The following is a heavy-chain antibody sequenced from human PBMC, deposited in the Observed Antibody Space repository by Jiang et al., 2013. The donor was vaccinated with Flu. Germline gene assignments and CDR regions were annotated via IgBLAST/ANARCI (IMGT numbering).Heavy chain of an antibody. J-gene: IGHJ6*04. D-gene: IGHD5-18*01. CDR2: XFPGDSDT. V-gene: IGHV5-51*01. CDR3: ARLPRGYSYLDV. Sequence: IXFPGDSDTRYSPSFQGQVTISVDKSIGTAYLQWSSLKASDTAIYYCARLPRGYSYLDVWGNGTTVIVSS.